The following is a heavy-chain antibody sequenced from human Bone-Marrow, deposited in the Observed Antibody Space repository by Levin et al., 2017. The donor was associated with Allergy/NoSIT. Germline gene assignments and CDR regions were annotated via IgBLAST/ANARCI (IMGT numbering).Heavy chain of an antibody. CDR3: AKARFYDYWSGTGALDV. CDR2: ICRNSGCI. CDR1: GFSFDDYA. Sequence: GGSLRLSCAASGFSFDDYAIHWVRQAPGKGLEWVSGICRNSGCIGYADSVKGRFTISRDNGKKSAYLQMNSLRSEETALYYCAKARFYDYWSGTGALDVWGQGTMVTVSS. V-gene: IGHV3-9*01. J-gene: IGHJ3*01. D-gene: IGHD3-3*01.